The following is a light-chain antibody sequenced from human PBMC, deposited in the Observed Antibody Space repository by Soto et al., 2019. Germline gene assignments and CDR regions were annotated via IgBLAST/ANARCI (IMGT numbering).Light chain of an antibody. V-gene: IGLV2-14*02. CDR1: SSDVGSYNL. CDR3: SSYTSSSTYV. Sequence: QSVLTQPASVSGSPGQSITISCTGTSSDVGSYNLVSWFQQHPGKAPKLIIYEVSKRPSGLSNRFSGSKSGNTAFLIIFGLQAEDEADYYCSSYTSSSTYVFGTGTKVTVL. J-gene: IGLJ1*01. CDR2: EVS.